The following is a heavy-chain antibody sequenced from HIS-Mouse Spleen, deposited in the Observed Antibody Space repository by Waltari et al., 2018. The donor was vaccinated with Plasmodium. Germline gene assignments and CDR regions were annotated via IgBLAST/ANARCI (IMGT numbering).Heavy chain of an antibody. CDR3: ATSNDI. CDR2: INHSGST. D-gene: IGHD7-27*01. CDR1: GGSFSGYY. V-gene: IGHV4-34*01. Sequence: HVQLQQWGAGLLKPSETLSLTCAVSGGSFSGYYCSWIRLPPGKGLEWIGEINHSGSTNYNPSLKSRVTISVDTSKNQFSLKLSSVTAADTAVYYCATSNDIWGQGTMVTVSS. J-gene: IGHJ3*02.